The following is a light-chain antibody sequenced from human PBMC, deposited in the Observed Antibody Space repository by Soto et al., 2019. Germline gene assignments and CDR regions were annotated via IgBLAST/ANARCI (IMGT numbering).Light chain of an antibody. V-gene: IGKV3-20*01. J-gene: IGKJ1*01. CDR3: QRYDSLRT. CDR2: GAS. Sequence: EIVLTQSPGTVSLSPGERATLSCRASQSVSSNLAWYQQKPGQAPRLLIYGASNRATGIPDRFSGSGSGTDFTLTITRLEPEDFAMYYCQRYDSLRTFGQGTKVDIK. CDR1: QSVSSN.